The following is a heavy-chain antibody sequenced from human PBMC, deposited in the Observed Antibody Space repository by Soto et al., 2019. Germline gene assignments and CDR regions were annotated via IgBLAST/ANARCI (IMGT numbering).Heavy chain of an antibody. Sequence: SETLSLTCAVYGGSVNGYYWNWIRQPPGKGLEWIGEINHTGGTHCNPSLKSRVTMSVDASKNQFSLRLSSVTAADTAIYYCATRITVFGLLIPPFDPWGQGTQVTVSS. D-gene: IGHD3-3*01. CDR3: ATRITVFGLLIPPFDP. CDR1: GGSVNGYY. J-gene: IGHJ5*02. V-gene: IGHV4-34*01. CDR2: INHTGGT.